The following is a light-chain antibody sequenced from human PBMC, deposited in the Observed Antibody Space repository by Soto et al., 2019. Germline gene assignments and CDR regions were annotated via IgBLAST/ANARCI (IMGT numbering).Light chain of an antibody. Sequence: QSVLTQPPSASGTPGQRVTISCTGSGSNIGAPYDVHWYQHLPGTAPKLLIYGSTNRPSGVPGRFSGSKSGTSASLVITGLQAEDEADYYCQSYDSSLSGYVFGAGTKVTVL. CDR1: GSNIGAPYD. V-gene: IGLV1-40*01. J-gene: IGLJ1*01. CDR2: GST. CDR3: QSYDSSLSGYV.